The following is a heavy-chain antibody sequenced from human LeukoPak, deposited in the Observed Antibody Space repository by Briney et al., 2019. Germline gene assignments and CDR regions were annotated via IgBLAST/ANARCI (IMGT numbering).Heavy chain of an antibody. V-gene: IGHV1-18*01. J-gene: IGHJ4*02. CDR3: ARTTHYDFWSGYYRSQSDY. D-gene: IGHD3-3*01. CDR1: GYTFTSYG. Sequence: ASVKVSCKASGYTFTSYGICWVRQAPGQGLEWMGWISAYNGNTNYAQKLQGRVTMTTDTSTSTAYMELRSLRSDDTAVYYCARTTHYDFWSGYYRSQSDYWGQGTLVTVSS. CDR2: ISAYNGNT.